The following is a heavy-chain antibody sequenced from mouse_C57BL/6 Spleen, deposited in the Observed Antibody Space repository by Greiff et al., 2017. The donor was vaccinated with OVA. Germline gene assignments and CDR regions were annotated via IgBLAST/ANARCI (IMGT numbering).Heavy chain of an antibody. CDR2: IYPGSGST. CDR1: GYTFTSYW. CDR3: ARSDYYGSSSYYAMDY. Sequence: QVQLQQPGAELVKPGASVKMSCKASGYTFTSYWITWVKQRPGQGLEWIGDIYPGSGSTNYNEKFKSKATLTVDTSSSTAYMQLSSLTSDDSAVYYCARSDYYGSSSYYAMDYWGQGTSVTVSS. D-gene: IGHD1-1*01. J-gene: IGHJ4*01. V-gene: IGHV1-55*01.